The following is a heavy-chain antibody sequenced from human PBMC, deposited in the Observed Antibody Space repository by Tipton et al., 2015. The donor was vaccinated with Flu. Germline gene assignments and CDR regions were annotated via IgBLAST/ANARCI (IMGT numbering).Heavy chain of an antibody. CDR2: ISSSSSYI. D-gene: IGHD2-2*01. Sequence: SLRLSCAASGFTFSSYSMNWVRQAPGKGLEWVSSISSSSSYIYYADSVKGRFTISRDNAKNSLYLQMNSLRAEDTAVYYCASNRGYCSSTSCQGGAFDIWGQGTMVTVSS. CDR3: ASNRGYCSSTSCQGGAFDI. J-gene: IGHJ3*02. V-gene: IGHV3-21*01. CDR1: GFTFSSYS.